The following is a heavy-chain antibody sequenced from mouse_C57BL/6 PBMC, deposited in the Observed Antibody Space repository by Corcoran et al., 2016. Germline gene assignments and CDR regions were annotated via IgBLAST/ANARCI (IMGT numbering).Heavy chain of an antibody. CDR1: GYTFTNYW. V-gene: IGHV1-63*01. D-gene: IGHD2-5*01. CDR2: IYPGGGYT. Sequence: QVQLQQSGAELVRPGTSVKMSCKASGYTFTNYWIGWAKQRPGHGLEWIGDIYPGGGYTNYNEKFKGKATLTADKSSSTAYMQFSSLTSEDSAIYYCARRDSNYDWYFDVWGTGTTVTVSS. J-gene: IGHJ1*03. CDR3: ARRDSNYDWYFDV.